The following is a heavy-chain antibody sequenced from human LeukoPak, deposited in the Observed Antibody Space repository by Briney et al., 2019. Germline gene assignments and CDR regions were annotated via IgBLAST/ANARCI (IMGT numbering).Heavy chain of an antibody. Sequence: GGSLSLSCAASGFTFSSYVMHWVRQAPGKGLEWVAVIWYDGSNKYYADSVKGRFTISRDNSKNTLYLQMNSLRAEDTAVYYCARDIEVGATEYYFDYWGQGTLVTVSS. J-gene: IGHJ4*02. CDR1: GFTFSSYV. CDR3: ARDIEVGATEYYFDY. D-gene: IGHD1-26*01. CDR2: IWYDGSNK. V-gene: IGHV3-33*01.